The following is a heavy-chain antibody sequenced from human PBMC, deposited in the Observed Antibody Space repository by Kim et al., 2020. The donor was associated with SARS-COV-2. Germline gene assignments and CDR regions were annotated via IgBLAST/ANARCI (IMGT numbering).Heavy chain of an antibody. CDR3: ARSPGDIVVVPAAIKGGRSHFDI. CDR2: INHSGST. CDR1: GGSFSGYY. J-gene: IGHJ3*02. D-gene: IGHD2-2*01. Sequence: SETLSLTCAVYGGSFSGYYWSWIRQPPGKGLEWIGEINHSGSTNYNPSLKSRVTISVDTSKNQFSLKLSSVTAADTAVYYCARSPGDIVVVPAAIKGGRSHFDIWGQGTMVTVSS. V-gene: IGHV4-34*01.